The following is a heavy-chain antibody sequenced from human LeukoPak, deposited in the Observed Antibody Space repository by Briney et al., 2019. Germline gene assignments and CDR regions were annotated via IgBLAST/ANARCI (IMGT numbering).Heavy chain of an antibody. CDR3: AKDSNYDSPSGAFDI. CDR2: ISWNSGSI. D-gene: IGHD3-22*01. CDR1: GFTFDDYA. J-gene: IGHJ3*02. Sequence: PGRSLRLSCAASGFTFDDYAMHWVRQAPGKGLEWVSGISWNSGSIGYADSVKGRFTISRDNAKNSLYLQMNSLRAEDMALYYCAKDSNYDSPSGAFDIWGQGTMVTVSS. V-gene: IGHV3-9*03.